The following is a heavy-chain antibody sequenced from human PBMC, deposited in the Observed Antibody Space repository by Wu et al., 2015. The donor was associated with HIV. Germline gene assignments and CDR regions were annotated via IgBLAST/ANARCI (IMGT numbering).Heavy chain of an antibody. CDR3: ARLESDPGGEDY. CDR1: GYSFTTYY. D-gene: IGHD1-1*01. J-gene: IGHJ4*02. Sequence: QVQLMQSGPELRKPGASVQLSCKTSGYSFTTYYLHWVRQAPGQGLEWMGIIDPSGRRSSYAQRFQGRVNMTGDTSISTAYMELSRLRSDDTAVYYCARLESDPGGEDYWGQGTLGHRLL. V-gene: IGHV1-46*01. CDR2: IDPSGRRS.